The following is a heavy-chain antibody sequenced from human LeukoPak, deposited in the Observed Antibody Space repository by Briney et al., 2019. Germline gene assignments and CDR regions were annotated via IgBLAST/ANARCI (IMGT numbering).Heavy chain of an antibody. CDR3: TTGTH. V-gene: IGHV3-15*01. J-gene: IGHJ4*02. D-gene: IGHD1-7*01. CDR1: GFTFSNAW. CDR2: IKSKADGATT. Sequence: GGSLRLSCAASGFTFSNAWVTWVRQAPGKGLEWVGRIKSKADGATTNYAAAVKGRFTISRDDSKNKLYVQMNRLKAEEKDVYYCTTGTHWGQGTLVTVSS.